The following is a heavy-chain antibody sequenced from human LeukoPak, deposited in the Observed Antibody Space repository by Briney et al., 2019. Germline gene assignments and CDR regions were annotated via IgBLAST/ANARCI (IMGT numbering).Heavy chain of an antibody. V-gene: IGHV3-7*03. D-gene: IGHD1/OR15-1a*01. CDR3: AGGNSMDV. CDR2: IKKDGSGI. CDR1: GFPFSSSW. Sequence: PGGSLRLSCAVSGFPFSSSWMYWVRQAPGKGLEGVANIKKDGSGISYVDSVKGRFIISRDSARNSLYLQMNSLRVEDTAVYFCAGGNSMDVWGKGTAVTVSS. J-gene: IGHJ6*04.